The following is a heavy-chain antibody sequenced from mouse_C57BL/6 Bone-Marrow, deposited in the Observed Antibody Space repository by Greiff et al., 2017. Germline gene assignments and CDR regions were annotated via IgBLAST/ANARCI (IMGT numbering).Heavy chain of an antibody. Sequence: VKLVESGAELVKPGASVKISCKASGYAFSSYWMNWVKQRPGKGLEWIGQIYPGDGDTNYNGKFKGKATLTADKSSSTAYMQLSSLTSEDSAVYFCARDYGSSFDYWGQGTTLTVSS. V-gene: IGHV1-80*01. CDR2: IYPGDGDT. CDR1: GYAFSSYW. J-gene: IGHJ2*01. D-gene: IGHD1-1*01. CDR3: ARDYGSSFDY.